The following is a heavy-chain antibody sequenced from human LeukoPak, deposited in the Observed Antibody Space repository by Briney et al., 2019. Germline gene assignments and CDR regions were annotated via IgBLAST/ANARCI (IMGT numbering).Heavy chain of an antibody. J-gene: IGHJ4*02. D-gene: IGHD2-2*01. CDR2: ISGSGGST. Sequence: AGSLTLLCPASGFTFSSYAMRGVRQAPGKGLEWVSAISGSGGSTYYADSVKGRFTISRDNSKNTLYLQMNSLRAEDTAVYYCAKDLGYCSSTSCQSPFDYWGQGTLVTVSS. V-gene: IGHV3-23*01. CDR1: GFTFSSYA. CDR3: AKDLGYCSSTSCQSPFDY.